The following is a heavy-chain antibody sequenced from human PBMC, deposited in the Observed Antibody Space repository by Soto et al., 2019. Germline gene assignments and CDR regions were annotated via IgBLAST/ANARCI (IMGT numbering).Heavy chain of an antibody. CDR2: ILYDGSKE. D-gene: IGHD2-21*01. J-gene: IGHJ1*01. V-gene: IGHV3-30*18. CDR3: AKGLALMADH. CDR1: GFSFNTYV. Sequence: LSLSCTASGFSFNTYVMDWVRQAPGKGLEWVARILYDGSKEYYADPVKGRFTISRDNSKNTLYLQMDRLRVEDTAVYFCAKGLALMADHWGQGTPVTVSS.